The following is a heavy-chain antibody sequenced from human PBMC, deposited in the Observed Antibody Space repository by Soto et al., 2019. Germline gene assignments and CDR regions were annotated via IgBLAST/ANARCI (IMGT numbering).Heavy chain of an antibody. V-gene: IGHV3-23*01. CDR1: GVTLSRYA. J-gene: IGHJ5*02. Sequence: GGALRVSCAASGVTLSRYAMSGVRQAPGKGLEWVSAIRCSCGSTYYVDSVKGRVTISRDNSKNTLYLQMNSLRAEDTAVYYCVKDRLIGGDPHRFAPSGQGTLVIVSS. CDR2: IRCSCGST. CDR3: VKDRLIGGDPHRFAP. D-gene: IGHD6-25*01.